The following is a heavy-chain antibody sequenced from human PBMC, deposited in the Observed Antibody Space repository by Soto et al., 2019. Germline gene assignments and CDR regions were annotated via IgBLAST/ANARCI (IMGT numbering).Heavy chain of an antibody. D-gene: IGHD3-3*01. V-gene: IGHV1-24*01. CDR1: GYTLTELS. CDR3: ATKPAGTIFGVVIKYYGMDV. J-gene: IGHJ6*02. CDR2: FDPEDGET. Sequence: ASVKVSCKVSGYTLTELSMHWVRQAPGKGLEWMGGFDPEDGETIYAQKFQGRVTMTEDTSTDTAYMELSSLRSEDTAVYYCATKPAGTIFGVVIKYYGMDVWGQGTTVTV.